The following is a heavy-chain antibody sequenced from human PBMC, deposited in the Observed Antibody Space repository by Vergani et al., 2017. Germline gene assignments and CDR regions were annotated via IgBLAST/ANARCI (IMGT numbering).Heavy chain of an antibody. Sequence: EVQLVESGGGLVKPGGSLRLSCAASGFTFSSYAMSWVRQAPGKGLEWVSAISGSGGSTYYADSVKGRFTISRDNAKNTLYLQMTSLRAEDTAVYYCAKELVRQYSYDSSGFYNLNAFDIWGQGTMVTVSS. J-gene: IGHJ3*02. CDR1: GFTFSSYA. CDR3: AKELVRQYSYDSSGFYNLNAFDI. D-gene: IGHD3-22*01. V-gene: IGHV3-23*04. CDR2: ISGSGGST.